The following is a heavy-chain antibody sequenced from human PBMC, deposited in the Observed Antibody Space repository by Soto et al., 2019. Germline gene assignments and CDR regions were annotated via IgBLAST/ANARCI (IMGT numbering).Heavy chain of an antibody. J-gene: IGHJ4*02. D-gene: IGHD1-26*01. CDR1: GGSISGYF. CDR2: IFPTGST. Sequence: QLQLQESGPGLVKPSETLSLICTVSGGSISGYFWSWVRQPAGKGLEWIGRIFPTGSTDYNPSLKSRVTMSFDTSKNQFSLKLNSVTAADTAVYYCARGSLGPDFWGQGTLVTVSS. V-gene: IGHV4-4*07. CDR3: ARGSLGPDF.